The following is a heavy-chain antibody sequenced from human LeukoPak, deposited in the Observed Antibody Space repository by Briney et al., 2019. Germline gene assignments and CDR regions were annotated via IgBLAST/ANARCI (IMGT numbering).Heavy chain of an antibody. CDR1: GGSISSYY. D-gene: IGHD6-13*01. CDR2: IYYSGST. J-gene: IGHJ2*01. V-gene: IGHV4-59*01. CDR3: ARLAAAGTGVTTYWYFDL. Sequence: SETLSLTCTVSGGSISSYYWSWIRQPPGKGLEWIGYIYYSGSTNYNPSLKSRVTISVDTSKNQFSLKLSSVTAADTAVYYCARLAAAGTGVTTYWYFDLWGRGTLVTVSS.